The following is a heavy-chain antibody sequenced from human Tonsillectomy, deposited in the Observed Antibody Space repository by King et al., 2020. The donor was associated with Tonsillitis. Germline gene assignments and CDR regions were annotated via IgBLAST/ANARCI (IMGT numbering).Heavy chain of an antibody. J-gene: IGHJ6*03. CDR1: GGSISSYY. CDR2: IYYSGST. V-gene: IGHV4-59*01. Sequence: VQLQESGPGLVKPSETLSLTCTVSGGSISSYYWSWIRQPPGKGLEWIGYIYYSGSTNCNPSLKSRVTISVDTSKNQFSLKLSPVTAADTAVYYCARGNGDYTGYYYYYYMDVWGKGTTVTVSS. D-gene: IGHD4-17*01. CDR3: ARGNGDYTGYYYYYYMDV.